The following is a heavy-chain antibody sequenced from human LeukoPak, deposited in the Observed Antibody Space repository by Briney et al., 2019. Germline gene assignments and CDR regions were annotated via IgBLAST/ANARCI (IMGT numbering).Heavy chain of an antibody. J-gene: IGHJ4*02. CDR3: ARGYCSGGSCYHFDS. D-gene: IGHD2-15*01. V-gene: IGHV1-2*02. Sequence: ASVKVSFKASGYRFSDYYMHWVRQAPGQGLEWMRWVNSNSGGTHYAQNFEGRVTMTRDTSISTAYMELSRLKIDDTALYYCARGYCSGGSCYHFDSWGQGTLVTVSS. CDR1: GYRFSDYY. CDR2: VNSNSGGT.